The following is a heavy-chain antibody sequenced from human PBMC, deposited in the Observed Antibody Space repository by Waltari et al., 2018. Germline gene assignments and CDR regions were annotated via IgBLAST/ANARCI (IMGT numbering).Heavy chain of an antibody. D-gene: IGHD3-9*01. CDR3: ARADYDILTGQQRRFDY. Sequence: QLQLVQSGAAVKKPGSSVKVSCKASGGTFSSHATSWVRQAPGQGLEWRGGISLSIDKTNCAQKFQGRVTVTSDESTSRACMELSSVGSEGTAVYYCARADYDILTGQQRRFDYWGQGTLVTVSS. CDR2: ISLSIDKT. J-gene: IGHJ4*02. CDR1: GGTFSSHA. V-gene: IGHV1-69*01.